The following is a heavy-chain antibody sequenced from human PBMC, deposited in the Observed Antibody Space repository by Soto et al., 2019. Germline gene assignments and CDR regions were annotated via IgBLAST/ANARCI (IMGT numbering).Heavy chain of an antibody. J-gene: IGHJ4*02. V-gene: IGHV3-30-3*01. CDR2: ISYDGSNK. CDR1: GFTFSSYA. D-gene: IGHD3-22*01. Sequence: ESGGGVVQPGRSLRLSCAASGFTFSSYAMHWVRQAPGKGLEWVAVISYDGSNKYYADSVKGRFTISRDNSKNTLYLQMNSLRAEDTAVYYCARVSPYYYDSSGYLDYWGQGTLVTVSS. CDR3: ARVSPYYYDSSGYLDY.